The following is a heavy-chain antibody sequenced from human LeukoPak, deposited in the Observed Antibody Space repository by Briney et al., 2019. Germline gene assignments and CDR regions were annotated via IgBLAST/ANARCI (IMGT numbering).Heavy chain of an antibody. Sequence: SSETLSLTCAVYGGSFSGYYWSWIRQPPGKGLEWIGEINHSESTNYNPSLKSRVTISVDTSKNQFSPKLSSVTAADTAVYYCARVPYGDYRAFDIWGQGTMVTVSS. CDR1: GGSFSGYY. V-gene: IGHV4-34*01. CDR2: INHSEST. D-gene: IGHD4-17*01. CDR3: ARVPYGDYRAFDI. J-gene: IGHJ3*02.